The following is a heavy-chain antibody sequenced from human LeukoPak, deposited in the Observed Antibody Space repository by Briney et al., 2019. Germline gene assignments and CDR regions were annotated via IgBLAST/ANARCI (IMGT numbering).Heavy chain of an antibody. J-gene: IGHJ5*02. CDR3: ARDISEGDYAWWFDP. Sequence: ASVKVSCKASGYTFTSYDINWVRQAPGQGLEWMGLINPSGSATRYAQSFQGRVTMTRDLSTSTDYMELSSLRFDDTAVYFCARDISEGDYAWWFDPWGQGTLVTVAS. V-gene: IGHV1-46*01. CDR2: INPSGSAT. D-gene: IGHD3-16*01. CDR1: GYTFTSYD.